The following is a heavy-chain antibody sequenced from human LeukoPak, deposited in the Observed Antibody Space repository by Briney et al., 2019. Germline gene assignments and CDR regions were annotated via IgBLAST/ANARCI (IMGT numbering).Heavy chain of an antibody. V-gene: IGHV3-23*01. Sequence: GGSLRLSCAASGFTFSSYAMSWVRQAPGKGLEWVSAISGSGGSTYYADSVKGRLTISRDNSKNTLYLQMNSLRAEDTAVYYCVPFKGYSSYQRYFDYWGQGTLVTVSS. CDR2: ISGSGGST. CDR1: GFTFSSYA. CDR3: VPFKGYSSYQRYFDY. D-gene: IGHD6-13*01. J-gene: IGHJ4*02.